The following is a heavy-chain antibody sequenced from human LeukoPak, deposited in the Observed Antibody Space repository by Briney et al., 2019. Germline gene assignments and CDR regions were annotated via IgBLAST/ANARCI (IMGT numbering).Heavy chain of an antibody. CDR3: AKRGVVIRVILVGFHKEAYYFES. V-gene: IGHV3-20*04. Sequence: GGSLRLSCIASGFSFKDFGMGWVRQVPGKGLEWVSGIAWNGGTTGYADSVKGRFTVSRDNPKNTLYLQMNSLRAEDTAVYFCAKRGVVIRVILVGFHKEAYYFESWGQGALVTVSS. CDR2: IAWNGGTT. CDR1: GFSFKDFG. J-gene: IGHJ4*02. D-gene: IGHD3/OR15-3a*01.